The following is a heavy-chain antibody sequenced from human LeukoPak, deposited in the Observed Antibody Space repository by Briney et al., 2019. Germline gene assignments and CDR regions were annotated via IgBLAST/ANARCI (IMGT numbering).Heavy chain of an antibody. Sequence: GRSLRLSCAASGFTFSSYAMHWVRQAPGKGLEWVAVKSYDGSNKYYADSVKGRFTISRDNSKNTLYLQMNSLRAEDTAVYYCARVLPTLEVAGIGYWGQGTLVTVSS. D-gene: IGHD3-3*01. CDR1: GFTFSSYA. CDR3: ARVLPTLEVAGIGY. V-gene: IGHV3-30-3*01. CDR2: KSYDGSNK. J-gene: IGHJ4*02.